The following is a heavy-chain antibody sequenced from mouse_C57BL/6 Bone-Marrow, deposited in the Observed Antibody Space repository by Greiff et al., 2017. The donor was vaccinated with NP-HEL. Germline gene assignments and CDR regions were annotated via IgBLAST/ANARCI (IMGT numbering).Heavy chain of an antibody. CDR1: GYTFTNYW. J-gene: IGHJ1*03. D-gene: IGHD1-1*01. CDR2: IYPGGGYT. CDR3: AREIDYYGRYWYFDV. V-gene: IGHV1-63*01. Sequence: QVQLQQSGAELVRPGTSVKMSCKASGYTFTNYWIGWAKQRPGHGLEWIGDIYPGGGYTNYNEKFKGKATLTADKSSSTAYMQFSSLTSEDSAIYYCAREIDYYGRYWYFDVRGTGTTVTVSS.